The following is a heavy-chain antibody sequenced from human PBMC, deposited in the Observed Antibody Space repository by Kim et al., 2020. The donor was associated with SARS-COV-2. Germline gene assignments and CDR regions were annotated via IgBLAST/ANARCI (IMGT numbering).Heavy chain of an antibody. CDR3: ARDQGGGVANFGWF. Sequence: GGSLRLSCVASGFTFHKYTMYWVRQAPGKGLEWVSSISGNGDSIHYADSLRCRFTISRDTAKNSLYLQMDRLRPDDTALYFCARDQGGGVANFGWF. D-gene: IGHD2-15*01. CDR1: GFTFHKYT. CDR2: ISGNGDSI. J-gene: IGHJ5*01. V-gene: IGHV3-21*01.